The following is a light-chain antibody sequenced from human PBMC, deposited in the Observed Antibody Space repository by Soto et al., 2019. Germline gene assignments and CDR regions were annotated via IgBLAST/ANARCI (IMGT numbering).Light chain of an antibody. J-gene: IGLJ3*02. CDR2: RNN. CDR3: AAWDDSLSGVV. Sequence: QSVLTQPPSASGTPGQRVTLSCSGSSSNIGTNYAYWYQQLPGTAPKLLIYRNNQRPSGVPDRFSGSKSGTSASLAISGLRSEDEADYYCAAWDDSLSGVVFGGGTKVTVL. CDR1: SSNIGTNY. V-gene: IGLV1-47*01.